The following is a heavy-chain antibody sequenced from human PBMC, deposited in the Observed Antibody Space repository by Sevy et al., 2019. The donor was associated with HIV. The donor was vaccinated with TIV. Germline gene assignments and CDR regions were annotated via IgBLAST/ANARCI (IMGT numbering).Heavy chain of an antibody. V-gene: IGHV4-61*01. D-gene: IGHD5-18*01. J-gene: IGHJ4*02. Sequence: SETLSLTCTVSGDSVSSGSYSWSWIRQPPGKGLEWIGYISYSGSTNYNPSLKSRVTISVDTSKKQFSLKLTSVTAADTAVYFCARGSRGYSYGWGQGTLVTVSS. CDR3: ARGSRGYSYG. CDR1: GDSVSSGSYS. CDR2: ISYSGST.